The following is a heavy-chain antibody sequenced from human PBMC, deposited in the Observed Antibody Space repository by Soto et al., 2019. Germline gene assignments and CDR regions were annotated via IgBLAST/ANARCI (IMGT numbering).Heavy chain of an antibody. V-gene: IGHV1-2*02. CDR3: ARDLIGRGYSSSWYSEPSNWFDP. J-gene: IGHJ5*02. Sequence: ASVNVSCKASGYTFTGYYMHWVRQAPLQVLELMVWINPNSGGTNYAQKFQGRVTMTRDTSISTAYMELSRLRSDDTAVYYCARDLIGRGYSSSWYSEPSNWFDPWGQGTLVTVSS. CDR2: INPNSGGT. CDR1: GYTFTGYY. D-gene: IGHD6-13*01.